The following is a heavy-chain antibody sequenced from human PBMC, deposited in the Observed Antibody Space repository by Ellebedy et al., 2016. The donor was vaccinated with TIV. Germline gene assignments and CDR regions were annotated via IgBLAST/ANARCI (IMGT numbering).Heavy chain of an antibody. D-gene: IGHD1-14*01. J-gene: IGHJ6*03. CDR3: ATFNQYYTYLGV. V-gene: IGHV4-39*01. CDR2: ISNRDRT. CDR1: GGSISSGRFY. Sequence: GSLRLSXSVSGGSISSGRFYWVWIRQPPGKGLEWIGTISNRDRTDYNPSLKSRVFILVDASKNQFFLKLTSVTAADTAVYYCATFNQYYTYLGVWGKGTTVTVSS.